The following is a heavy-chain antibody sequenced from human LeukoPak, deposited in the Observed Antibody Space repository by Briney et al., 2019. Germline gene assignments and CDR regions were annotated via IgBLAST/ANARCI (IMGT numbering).Heavy chain of an antibody. D-gene: IGHD6-13*01. J-gene: IGHJ5*02. CDR1: GFTFSDYY. CDR3: AKGQGSSWYIYGTDNWFDP. CDR2: ISSSGSTI. Sequence: GGSLRLSCAASGFTFSDYYMSWIRQAPGKGLEWVSYISSSGSTIYYADSVKGRFTISRDNSKNTLYLQMNSLRAEDTAVYYCAKGQGSSWYIYGTDNWFDPWGQGTLVTVSS. V-gene: IGHV3-11*01.